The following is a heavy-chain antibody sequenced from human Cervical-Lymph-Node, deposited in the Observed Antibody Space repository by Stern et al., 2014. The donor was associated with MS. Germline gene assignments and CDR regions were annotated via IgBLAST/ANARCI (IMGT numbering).Heavy chain of an antibody. Sequence: VQLVESGTEVKKPGSSVKLSCTAAGDTFARNGIRWVRQAPGQGLEWMGGLFPFFGTPIYAQKFQGRVTMTADESTTTAYMDLTSLSVEDTAVYYCATSTYGLVHWGQGTLVTVSS. CDR2: LFPFFGTP. CDR1: GDTFARNG. D-gene: IGHD3-10*01. CDR3: ATSTYGLVH. V-gene: IGHV1-69*01. J-gene: IGHJ4*02.